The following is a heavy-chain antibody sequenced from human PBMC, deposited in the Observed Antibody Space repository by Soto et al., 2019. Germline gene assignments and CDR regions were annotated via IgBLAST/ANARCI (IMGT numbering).Heavy chain of an antibody. J-gene: IGHJ4*02. D-gene: IGHD2-21*02. V-gene: IGHV3-7*01. CDR2: IKQDGSEK. Sequence: GGSLRLSCAASGFTFSSYWMSWVRQAPGKGLEWVANIKQDGSEKYYVDSVKGRFTISRDNAKNSLYLQMNSLRAEDTAVYYCASSPVTGYFDYWGQGTLVTVSS. CDR1: GFTFSSYW. CDR3: ASSPVTGYFDY.